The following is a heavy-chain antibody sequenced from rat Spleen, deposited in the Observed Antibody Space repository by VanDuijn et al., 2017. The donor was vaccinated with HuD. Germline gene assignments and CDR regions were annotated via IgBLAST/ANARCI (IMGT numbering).Heavy chain of an antibody. J-gene: IGHJ3*01. CDR2: INSAGNT. D-gene: IGHD1-1*01. V-gene: IGHV3-3*01. Sequence: VQLQESGPGLVKPSQSLSLTCSVPGHSITSSYRWNWIRKFPGNKLEWMGYINSAGNTNYNPSLKSRVSITRDTSKNQFFLQVNSLSTEDTATYYCARSEGAHYYLPFADWGQGSLVTVSS. CDR3: ARSEGAHYYLPFAD. CDR1: GHSITSSYR.